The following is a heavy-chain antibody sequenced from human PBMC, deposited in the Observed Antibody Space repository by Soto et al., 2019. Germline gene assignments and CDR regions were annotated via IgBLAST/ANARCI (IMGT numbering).Heavy chain of an antibody. V-gene: IGHV4-34*01. Sequence: QVQLQQWGAGLLKPSETLSLTCAVYGGSFSGYYWSWIRQPPGKGLEWIGEINHSGSTNYNPSLKSRVTISVDTSKNQFSLKLSSVTAADTAVYYCARGGIVVVPALRGRFDPWGQGTLVTVSS. CDR1: GGSFSGYY. CDR2: INHSGST. D-gene: IGHD2-2*01. CDR3: ARGGIVVVPALRGRFDP. J-gene: IGHJ5*02.